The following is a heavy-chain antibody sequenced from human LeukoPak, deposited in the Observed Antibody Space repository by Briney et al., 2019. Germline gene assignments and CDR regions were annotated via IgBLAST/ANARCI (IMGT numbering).Heavy chain of an antibody. D-gene: IGHD6-19*01. CDR3: AKEGISSGWFYYYYYGMDV. CDR2: ISGSGGST. J-gene: IGHJ6*02. Sequence: GGSLRLSCAAPGFTFSSYAMSWVRQAPGKGLEWVSAISGSGGSTYYADSVKGRFTISRDNSKNTLYLQMNSLRAEDTAVYYCAKEGISSGWFYYYYYGMDVWGQGTTVTVSS. V-gene: IGHV3-23*01. CDR1: GFTFSSYA.